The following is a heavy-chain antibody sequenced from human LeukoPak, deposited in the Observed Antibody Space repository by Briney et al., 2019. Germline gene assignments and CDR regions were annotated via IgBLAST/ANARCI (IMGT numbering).Heavy chain of an antibody. D-gene: IGHD3-10*01. CDR2: MSPKSGAS. J-gene: IGHJ4*02. V-gene: IGHV1-8*01. CDR1: GYSFTSYD. CDR3: ARGRGVWFGDFDY. Sequence: ASVKVSCKASGYSFTSYDINWVRQATGQGPEWMGWMSPKSGASGFARNFQGRVTLTRGTSITTAYMELSSLISDDTAVYYCARGRGVWFGDFDYWGQGGLVTVSS.